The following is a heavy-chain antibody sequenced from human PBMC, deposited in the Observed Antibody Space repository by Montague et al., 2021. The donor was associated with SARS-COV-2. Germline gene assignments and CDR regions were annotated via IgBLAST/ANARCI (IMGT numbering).Heavy chain of an antibody. Sequence: SETLSLTCTVSGGSISNYHWNWIRQPPEKGLEWIGYIYHTGSTHYNPSLKSRVTVSKETSKNHFSLNLSSVTAADSAVYYCARDSGYYDSSGYSYDAFDIWGQGTKVTVSS. J-gene: IGHJ3*02. D-gene: IGHD3-22*01. CDR2: IYHTGST. CDR3: ARDSGYYDSSGYSYDAFDI. CDR1: GGSISNYH. V-gene: IGHV4-59*06.